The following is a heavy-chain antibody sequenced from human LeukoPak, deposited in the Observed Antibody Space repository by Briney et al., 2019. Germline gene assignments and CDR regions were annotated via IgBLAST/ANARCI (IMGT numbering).Heavy chain of an antibody. Sequence: SETLSLTCTVSGYSISSDYYWGWIRQPPGKGLEWIGSIHHSGRTYYNPSLKSRVTISVDTSKNQFSLKLSSVTAADTAVYYCARVTIAAAGTGIDYWGQGTLVTVSS. D-gene: IGHD6-13*01. V-gene: IGHV4-38-2*02. CDR2: IHHSGRT. J-gene: IGHJ4*02. CDR3: ARVTIAAAGTGIDY. CDR1: GYSISSDYY.